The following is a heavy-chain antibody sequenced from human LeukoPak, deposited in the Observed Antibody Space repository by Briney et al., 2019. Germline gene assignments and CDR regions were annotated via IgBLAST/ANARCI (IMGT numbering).Heavy chain of an antibody. CDR2: INTNTGNP. J-gene: IGHJ4*02. Sequence: ASVRVSCKASGYTFTSYAMNWVRQAPGQGLEWMGWINTNTGNPAYAQGFTGRFVFSLDTSVSTAYLQISSLKAEDTAVYYCARDPLAYCGGDCYHDYWGQGTLVTVSS. CDR1: GYTFTSYA. CDR3: ARDPLAYCGGDCYHDY. V-gene: IGHV7-4-1*02. D-gene: IGHD2-21*02.